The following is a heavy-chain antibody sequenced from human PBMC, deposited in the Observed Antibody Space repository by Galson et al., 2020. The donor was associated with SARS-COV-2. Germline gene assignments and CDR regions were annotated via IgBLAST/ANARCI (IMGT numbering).Heavy chain of an antibody. V-gene: IGHV4-39*01. D-gene: IGHD3-16*01. CDR1: GGSISSSSYY. CDR2: IYYSGST. Sequence: SETLSLTCTVSGGSISSSSYYWGWIRQPPGKGLEWIGSIYYSGSTYYNPSLKSRVTISVDTSKNQFSLKLGSVTAADTAVYYCAGQAAMITFGGVMPGYVDSWGQGTLVTVSS. CDR3: AGQAAMITFGGVMPGYVDS. J-gene: IGHJ4*02.